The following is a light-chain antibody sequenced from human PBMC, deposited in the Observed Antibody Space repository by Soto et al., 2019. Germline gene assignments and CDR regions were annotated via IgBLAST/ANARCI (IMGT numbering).Light chain of an antibody. CDR2: AAS. CDR1: QSISTY. J-gene: IGKJ4*01. CDR3: QHGYSTPLT. Sequence: IQMTQTQSPLSPSVGDRVTITCPASQSISTYLHWYQQRPGKAPNLLIYAASTLQSGVPSRFSGSGSGTDFTLTISSLQPEDFATYFCQHGYSTPLTFGRGTTVDIK. V-gene: IGKV1-39*01.